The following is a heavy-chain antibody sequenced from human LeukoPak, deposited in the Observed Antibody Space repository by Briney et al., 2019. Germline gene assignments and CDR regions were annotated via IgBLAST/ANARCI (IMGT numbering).Heavy chain of an antibody. D-gene: IGHD3-22*01. Sequence: ASVKVSCKASGYTFTSYGISWVRQAPGQGLEWMGWISAYNGNTNYAQKLQGRVTMTTDTSTSTAYMELRSLRSDDTAVYYCARDQYYYDSSGCYSYWGQGTLVTVSS. CDR2: ISAYNGNT. CDR1: GYTFTSYG. J-gene: IGHJ4*02. V-gene: IGHV1-18*01. CDR3: ARDQYYYDSSGCYSY.